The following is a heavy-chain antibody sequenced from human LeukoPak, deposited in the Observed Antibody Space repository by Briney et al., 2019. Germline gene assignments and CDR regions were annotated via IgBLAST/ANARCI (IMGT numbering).Heavy chain of an antibody. CDR3: ARGKSGYSR. D-gene: IGHD3-22*01. CDR2: INPHTGAA. V-gene: IGHV1-2*02. CDR1: VYTFTENY. J-gene: IGHJ4*02. Sequence: ASVKVSFNVSVYTFTENYIHWVRQSPGRGLEWMGLINPHTGAANYTQNFQGRVTLTRDTSSSTAYMHLSSMRSDDTAVYYCARGKSGYSRWGQGTPVTVSS.